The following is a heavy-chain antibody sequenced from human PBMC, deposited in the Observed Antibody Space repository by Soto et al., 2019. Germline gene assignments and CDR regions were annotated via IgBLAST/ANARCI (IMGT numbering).Heavy chain of an antibody. CDR2: IIPIFGTA. CDR3: ATTLYGSGSYYNSYPPLY. CDR1: GGTFSSYA. Sequence: SVKVSCKASGGTFSSYAISWVRQAPGQGLEWMGGIIPIFGTASYADSVKGRFTISRDNSKNTLYLQMNSLRAEDTAVYYCATTLYGSGSYYNSYPPLYWGQGTLVTVSS. D-gene: IGHD3-10*01. V-gene: IGHV1-69*05. J-gene: IGHJ4*02.